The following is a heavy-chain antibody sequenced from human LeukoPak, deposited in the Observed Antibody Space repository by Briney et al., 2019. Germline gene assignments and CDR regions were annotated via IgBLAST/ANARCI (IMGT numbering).Heavy chain of an antibody. J-gene: IGHJ4*02. V-gene: IGHV3-72*01. CDR3: ARPSSGQYYLDC. CDR2: VRNKVNSYTT. Sequence: GGSLRLSCAASGFTFSDHYMDWVRQAPGKGLEWVGRVRNKVNSYTTEYAASAEGRFIISRDDSKNSLYLQMNSLKIEDTAVYYCARPSSGQYYLDCWGQGTLVTVSS. D-gene: IGHD6-19*01. CDR1: GFTFSDHY.